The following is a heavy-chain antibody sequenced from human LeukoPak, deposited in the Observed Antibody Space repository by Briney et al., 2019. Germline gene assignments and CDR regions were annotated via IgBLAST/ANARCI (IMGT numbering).Heavy chain of an antibody. J-gene: IGHJ6*02. CDR1: GFTFSSYA. D-gene: IGHD3-22*01. CDR3: AKYYYDSSCYYYAMGYYYYYGMDV. Sequence: GGSLRLSCAASGFTFSSYAMSWVRQAPGKGLEWFSAISGSGGSTYYADSVKGRFTISRDNSKNTLYLQMNSLRAEDTAVYYCAKYYYDSSCYYYAMGYYYYYGMDVWGQGTTVTVSS. CDR2: ISGSGGST. V-gene: IGHV3-23*01.